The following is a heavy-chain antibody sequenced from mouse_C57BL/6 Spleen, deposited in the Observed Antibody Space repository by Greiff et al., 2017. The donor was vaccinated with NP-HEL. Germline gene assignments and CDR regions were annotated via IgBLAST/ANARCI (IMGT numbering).Heavy chain of an antibody. Sequence: QVQLKQSGAELVKPGASVKMSCKASGYTFTTYPIEWMKQNHGKSLEWIGNFHPYNDDTKYNEKFKGKATLTVEKSSSTVYLELSRLTSDDSAVYYCARGGYGSRNWYFDVWGTGTTVTVSS. D-gene: IGHD1-1*01. CDR3: ARGGYGSRNWYFDV. CDR2: FHPYNDDT. V-gene: IGHV1-47*01. CDR1: GYTFTTYP. J-gene: IGHJ1*03.